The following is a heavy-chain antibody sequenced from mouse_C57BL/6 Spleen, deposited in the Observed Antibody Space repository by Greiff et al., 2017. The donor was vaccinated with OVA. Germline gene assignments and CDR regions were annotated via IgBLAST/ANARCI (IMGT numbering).Heavy chain of an antibody. CDR3: ARECYSREFAY. Sequence: QVQLQQPGAELVMPGASVKLSCKASGYTFTSYWMHWVKQRPGQGLEWIGEIDPSDSCTNYNQKFKGKSTLTVDNSSSTAYMQISSLASEDSAVYSRARECYSREFAYWGQGTLVTVSA. CDR1: GYTFTSYW. J-gene: IGHJ3*01. CDR2: IDPSDSCT. D-gene: IGHD2-5*01. V-gene: IGHV1-69*01.